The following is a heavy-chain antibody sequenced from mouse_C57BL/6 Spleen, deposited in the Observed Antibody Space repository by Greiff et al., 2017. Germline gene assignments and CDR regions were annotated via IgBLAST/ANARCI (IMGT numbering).Heavy chain of an antibody. J-gene: IGHJ4*01. CDR3: AKHARRYDAMDY. CDR2: IWSDGST. Sequence: QVQLKESGPGLVAPSQCLYITCTVSGFSLHSYGVHWVRQPPGKGLEWLVVIWSDGSTTYNSALNSRLSISKDNSKVQVCIKMNKHQTDDTAMDYCAKHARRYDAMDYWGQGTSVTVSS. CDR1: GFSLHSYG. V-gene: IGHV2-6-1*01.